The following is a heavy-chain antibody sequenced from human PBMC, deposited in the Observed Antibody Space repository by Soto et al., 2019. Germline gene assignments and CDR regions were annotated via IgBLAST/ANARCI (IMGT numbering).Heavy chain of an antibody. D-gene: IGHD3-22*01. CDR2: ISTSGDKT. J-gene: IGHJ6*02. CDR1: GFTYSIYA. Sequence: GGTLRLSCAASGFTYSIYATSWVRPAPGKGLEWLSAISTSGDKTYYADSVEGRFTISRDNSKNTLYLQMNSLRVDDTAVYYCAKLLYDAVVVTKAIHVCDQATTLTVSS. V-gene: IGHV3-23*01. CDR3: AKLLYDAVVVTKAIHV.